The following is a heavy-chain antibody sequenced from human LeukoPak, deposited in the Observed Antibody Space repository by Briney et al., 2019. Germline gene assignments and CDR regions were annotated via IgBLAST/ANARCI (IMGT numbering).Heavy chain of an antibody. CDR1: GYTFTSYY. J-gene: IGHJ4*02. V-gene: IGHV1-46*01. CDR3: ASAIAVAGYYFDY. D-gene: IGHD6-19*01. CDR2: INPSGGST. Sequence: ASVKVSCKASGYTFTSYYMHWVRQAPGQGLEWMGIINPSGGSTRYAQKFQGRVTMTRDTSTSTVYMEVSSLRSEDTAVYYCASAIAVAGYYFDYWGQGALVTVSS.